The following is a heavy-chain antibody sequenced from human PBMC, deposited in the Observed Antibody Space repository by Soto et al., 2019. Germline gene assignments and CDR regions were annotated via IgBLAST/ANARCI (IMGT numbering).Heavy chain of an antibody. Sequence: ASVKVSCKASGCTFTSYGISWVRQAPGQGLEWMGWISAYNGNTNYAQKLQGRVTMTTDTSTSTAYMELRSLRSDDTAVYYCAREITIFGVVSGWFDPWGQGTLVTVSS. CDR2: ISAYNGNT. CDR1: GCTFTSYG. CDR3: AREITIFGVVSGWFDP. J-gene: IGHJ5*02. V-gene: IGHV1-18*01. D-gene: IGHD3-3*01.